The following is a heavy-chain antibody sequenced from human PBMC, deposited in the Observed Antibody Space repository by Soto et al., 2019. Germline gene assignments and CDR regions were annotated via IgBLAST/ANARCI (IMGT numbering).Heavy chain of an antibody. V-gene: IGHV2-5*02. CDR3: ELIIRAYGLARVRANYFGP. CDR1: GFSLSTTGVG. J-gene: IGHJ5*02. Sequence: QITLKESGPTLVRPTQTLTLTCTFSGFSLSTTGVGVGWIRQPPGKALEWLALIYWDDDKRYSPSLKSRPTITQHTPKTEVILTMTNTHSVDTATYSCELIIRAYGLARVRANYFGPWGKGTLVTVSP. D-gene: IGHD3-9*01. CDR2: IYWDDDK.